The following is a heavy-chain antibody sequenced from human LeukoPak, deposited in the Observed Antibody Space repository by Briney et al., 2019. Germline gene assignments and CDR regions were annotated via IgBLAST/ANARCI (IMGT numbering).Heavy chain of an antibody. CDR1: GYTFTGYY. CDR2: INPNSGGT. Sequence: GASVKVSRKASGYTFTGYYMHWVRQAPGQGLEWMGWINPNSGGTNYAQKFQGWVTMTRDTSISTAYMELSRLRSDDTAVYYCARKTCSGGSCYFDYWGQGTLVTVSS. V-gene: IGHV1-2*04. CDR3: ARKTCSGGSCYFDY. D-gene: IGHD2-15*01. J-gene: IGHJ4*02.